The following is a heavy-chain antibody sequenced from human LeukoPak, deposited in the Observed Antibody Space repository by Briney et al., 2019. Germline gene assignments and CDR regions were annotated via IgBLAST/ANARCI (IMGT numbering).Heavy chain of an antibody. CDR1: GFTVSSNY. V-gene: IGHV3-23*01. J-gene: IGHJ4*02. D-gene: IGHD3-3*01. Sequence: QPGGSLRLSCAASGFTVSSNYMSWVRQAPGKGLEWVSAISGSGGSTYYADSVKGRFTISRDNSKNTLYLQMNSLRAEDTAVYYCAKDSNFWSGYSHPDYWGQGTLVTVSS. CDR2: ISGSGGST. CDR3: AKDSNFWSGYSHPDY.